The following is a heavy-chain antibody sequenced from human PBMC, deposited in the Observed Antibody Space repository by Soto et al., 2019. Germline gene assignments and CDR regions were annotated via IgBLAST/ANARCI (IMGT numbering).Heavy chain of an antibody. J-gene: IGHJ4*02. CDR2: IYYSGTT. V-gene: IGHV4-30-4*01. CDR1: GDSISSGDYY. D-gene: IGHD6-6*01. Sequence: SETLSLTCTVSGDSISSGDYYWSWVRQSPGKGLEWIGCIYYSGTTYYNPSLETRLTMSVDTSKNQFSLRLSSVTAADTAMYFCARDFKRYSSSTGPLEYWGQGTLVTVSS. CDR3: ARDFKRYSSSTGPLEY.